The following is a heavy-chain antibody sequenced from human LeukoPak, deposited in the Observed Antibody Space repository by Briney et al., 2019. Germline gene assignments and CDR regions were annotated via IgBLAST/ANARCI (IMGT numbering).Heavy chain of an antibody. CDR1: GFTLSTYD. CDR3: VRSFYGDHPY. V-gene: IGHV3-13*01. J-gene: IGHJ4*02. CDR2: VGTSGHT. Sequence: GGSLRLSCAASGFTLSTYDMHWVRQGPGEGLEWVAAVGTSGHTFYPDSVKGQFTISRENTRNSVYLQMNSLRAGDTAVYYCVRSFYGDHPYWGQGTLVTVSS. D-gene: IGHD4-17*01.